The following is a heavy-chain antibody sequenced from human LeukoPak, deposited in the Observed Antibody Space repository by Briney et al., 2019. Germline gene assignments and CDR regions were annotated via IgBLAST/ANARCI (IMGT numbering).Heavy chain of an antibody. Sequence: SETLSLTCTVSGGSISSSSYYWGWIRQPPGKGLEWIGSIYYSGSTYYNPSLKSRVTISVDTSKNQFSLKLSSVTAADMAVYYCASWAYGGNADWGQGTLVTVSS. V-gene: IGHV4-39*01. CDR2: IYYSGST. D-gene: IGHD4-23*01. CDR3: ASWAYGGNAD. CDR1: GGSISSSSYY. J-gene: IGHJ4*02.